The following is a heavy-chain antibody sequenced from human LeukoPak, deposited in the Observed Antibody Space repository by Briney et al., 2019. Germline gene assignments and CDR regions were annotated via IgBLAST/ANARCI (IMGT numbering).Heavy chain of an antibody. D-gene: IGHD5-24*01. J-gene: IGHJ3*02. CDR2: INPGGDNT. CDR3: ARIRDGYNDAYDI. Sequence: ASVKVSYKASGYTFTNYYIHWVRQAPGQGLEWMGLINPGGDNTDYAQNFQGRVTMTRDASTSTVYMGLSSLRSEDTAVYYCARIRDGYNDAYDIWGQGTMVTVSS. CDR1: GYTFTNYY. V-gene: IGHV1-46*01.